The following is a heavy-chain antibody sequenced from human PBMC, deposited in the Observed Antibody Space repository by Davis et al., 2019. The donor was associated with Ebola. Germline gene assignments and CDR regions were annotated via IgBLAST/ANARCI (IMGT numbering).Heavy chain of an antibody. CDR3: AKGGLMIRGGHNDY. J-gene: IGHJ4*02. Sequence: GESLKIPCAASGFTFSSYGMHWVRQAPVKGLEWVAVISYDGSNKYYADSVKGRFTISRDNSKNTLYLQMNSLRAEDTAVYYCAKGGLMIRGGHNDYWGQGTLVTVSS. D-gene: IGHD3-10*01. V-gene: IGHV3-30*18. CDR2: ISYDGSNK. CDR1: GFTFSSYG.